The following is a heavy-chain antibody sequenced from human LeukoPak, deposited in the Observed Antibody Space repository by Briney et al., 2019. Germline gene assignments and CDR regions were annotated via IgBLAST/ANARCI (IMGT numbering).Heavy chain of an antibody. J-gene: IGHJ6*02. Sequence: GGALRLSCSASGFPFSSYAMHWVRQAPGKGLEYVSAISDSGGSTYYADSVKGRFTISRDNSKNTLYLQMSSLRAEDTAVYFCVRGYSFGPYGMDVWGQRTTVTVSS. V-gene: IGHV3-64D*09. CDR3: VRGYSFGPYGMDV. D-gene: IGHD2-15*01. CDR2: ISDSGGST. CDR1: GFPFSSYA.